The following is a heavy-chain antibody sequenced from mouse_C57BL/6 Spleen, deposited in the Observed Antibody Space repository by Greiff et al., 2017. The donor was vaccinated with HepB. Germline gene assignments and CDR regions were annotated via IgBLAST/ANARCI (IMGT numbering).Heavy chain of an antibody. CDR2: IYPGSGST. V-gene: IGHV1-55*01. CDR3: AYYGSSYVHYAMDD. J-gene: IGHJ4*01. D-gene: IGHD1-1*01. CDR1: GYTLTSYW. Sequence: QVQLQQPGAELVKPGASVKMSCKASGYTLTSYWITWVKQRPGQGLEWIGDIYPGSGSTNYNEKFKSKATLTVDTSSSTAYMQLSSLTSEDSAVYYCAYYGSSYVHYAMDDWGQGTSVTVSS.